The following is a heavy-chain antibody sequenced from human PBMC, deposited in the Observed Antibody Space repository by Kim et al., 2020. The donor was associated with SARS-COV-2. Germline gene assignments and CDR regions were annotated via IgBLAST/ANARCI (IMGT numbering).Heavy chain of an antibody. CDR1: GYTFTSYG. J-gene: IGHJ6*02. V-gene: IGHV1-18*01. CDR2: ISAYNGNT. CDR3: ARAGNWGSYYYYGMDV. Sequence: ASVKVSCKASGYTFTSYGISWVRQAPGQGLEWMGWISAYNGNTNYAQKLQGRVTMTTDTSTSTAYMELRSLRSDDTAVYYCARAGNWGSYYYYGMDVWGQGTTVTVSS. D-gene: IGHD7-27*01.